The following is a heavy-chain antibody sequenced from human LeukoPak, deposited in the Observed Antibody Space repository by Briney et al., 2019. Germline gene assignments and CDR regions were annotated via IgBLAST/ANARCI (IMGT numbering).Heavy chain of an antibody. CDR1: GFTFDDYG. CDR2: INWNGGST. D-gene: IGHD6-13*01. CDR3: ARVLLVQNYYYYYMDV. J-gene: IGHJ6*03. Sequence: PGGSLRLSCAASGFTFDDYGMSWVRQTPGKGLEWVSDINWNGGSTGYADSVKGRFTISRDNAKNSLYLQMNSLRAEDTALYHCARVLLVQNYYYYYMDVWGKGTTVTVSS. V-gene: IGHV3-20*01.